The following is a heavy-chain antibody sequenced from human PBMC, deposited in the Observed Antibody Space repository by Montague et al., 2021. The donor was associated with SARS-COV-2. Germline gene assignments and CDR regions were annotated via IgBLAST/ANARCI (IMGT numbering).Heavy chain of an antibody. J-gene: IGHJ4*02. V-gene: IGHV3-30*04. CDR2: ISYDGSNK. CDR3: ARDNYDYVWGSYRYIY. CDR1: GFTFSSYA. Sequence: SLRLSCAASGFTFSSYAMHWVRQAPGKGLEWVAVISYDGSNKYYADSVKGRFTISREMNSLRAEDTAVYYCARDNYDYVWGSYRYIYWGQGTLVTDSS. D-gene: IGHD3-16*02.